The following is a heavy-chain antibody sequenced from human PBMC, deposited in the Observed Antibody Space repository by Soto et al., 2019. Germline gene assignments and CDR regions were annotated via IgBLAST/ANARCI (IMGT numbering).Heavy chain of an antibody. V-gene: IGHV3-7*05. J-gene: IGHJ4*02. Sequence: GGSLRLSCAASGFTFSSYWMSWVRQAPGKGLEWVANIKQDGSEKYYVDSVKGRFTISRDNAKNSLYLQMNSLRAEDTAVYYCARDLVGQYCSSTSCSHFDYWGQGTLVTVSS. D-gene: IGHD2-2*01. CDR3: ARDLVGQYCSSTSCSHFDY. CDR1: GFTFSSYW. CDR2: IKQDGSEK.